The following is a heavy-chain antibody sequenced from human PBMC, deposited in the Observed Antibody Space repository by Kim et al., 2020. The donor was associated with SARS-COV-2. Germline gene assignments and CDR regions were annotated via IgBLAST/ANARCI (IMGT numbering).Heavy chain of an antibody. V-gene: IGHV3-23*01. J-gene: IGHJ4*02. Sequence: GGSLRLSCAASGFTFSCHAMNWVRQAPGQGLEWVSGISGIGHSTYYADSVKGRFTISRDNSRNTLRLQMNSLRTEDTAVYYCALSTGDGYNKPFGYWGQGILVTVSS. CDR1: GFTFSCHA. CDR3: ALSTGDGYNKPFGY. CDR2: ISGIGHST. D-gene: IGHD5-12*01.